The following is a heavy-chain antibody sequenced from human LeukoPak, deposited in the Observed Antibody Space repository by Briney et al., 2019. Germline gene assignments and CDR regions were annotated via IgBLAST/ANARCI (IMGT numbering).Heavy chain of an antibody. D-gene: IGHD4-17*01. Sequence: SGPTLVNPTQTLTLTCTFSGFSLSTSGMCVSWIRQPPGKALEWLARIDWDDGKYYSTSLKTRLTISKDTSKNQVVLTMTNMDPVDTATYYCATPYDYGDSDAFDIWGQGTMVTVSS. CDR3: ATPYDYGDSDAFDI. J-gene: IGHJ3*02. CDR1: GFSLSTSGMC. CDR2: IDWDDGK. V-gene: IGHV2-70*11.